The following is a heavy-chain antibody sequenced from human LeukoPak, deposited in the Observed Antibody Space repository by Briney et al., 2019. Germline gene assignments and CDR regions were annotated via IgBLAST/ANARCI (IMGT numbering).Heavy chain of an antibody. CDR3: ASTPRYSGYEGGFDY. J-gene: IGHJ4*02. Sequence: SVKVSCKASGGTFSSYAISWVRQAPGQGLEWMGGIIPIFGTANYAQKFQGRVTITADKSTSTAYMELSSLRPEDTAVYYCASTPRYSGYEGGFDYWGQGTLVTVSS. CDR2: IIPIFGTA. V-gene: IGHV1-69*06. D-gene: IGHD5-12*01. CDR1: GGTFSSYA.